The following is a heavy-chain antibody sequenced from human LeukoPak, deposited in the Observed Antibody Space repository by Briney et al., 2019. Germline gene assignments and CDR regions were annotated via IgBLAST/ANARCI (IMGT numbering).Heavy chain of an antibody. CDR2: IVPIFGTT. CDR3: ARDRGERGSSWSLPAHGFDI. CDR1: GGTFSSYA. V-gene: IGHV1-69*05. Sequence: ASVKVSCKACGGTFSSYAINWVRQAPGQGLEWMGRIVPIFGTTNYAQKFQGRVTITTDESTSTAYMELSSLRSEDTAVYYCARDRGERGSSWSLPAHGFDIWGQGTMVTVSS. J-gene: IGHJ3*02. D-gene: IGHD6-13*01.